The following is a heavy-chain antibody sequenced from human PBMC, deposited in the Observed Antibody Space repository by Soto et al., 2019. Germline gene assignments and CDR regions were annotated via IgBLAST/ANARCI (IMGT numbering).Heavy chain of an antibody. J-gene: IGHJ4*02. V-gene: IGHV4-61*01. Sequence: QVQLQESGPGLVKPSETLSLTCTVSGHSVNTDTYLWSWIRQPPGKGLEWIGYACYNGETNYNPSLKSRVAISLDTSKNQFSLRLTSVTAADTAVYFCATGQWHDGSQAWGQGTLITVSS. D-gene: IGHD3-10*01. CDR1: GHSVNTDTYL. CDR2: ACYNGET. CDR3: ATGQWHDGSQA.